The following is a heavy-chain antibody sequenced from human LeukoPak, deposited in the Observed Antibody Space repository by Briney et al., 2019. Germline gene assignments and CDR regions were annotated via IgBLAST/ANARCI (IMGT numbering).Heavy chain of an antibody. J-gene: IGHJ5*02. CDR3: ARDSPTGYYGSASYYNQREFDP. CDR1: GYSISSGYY. CDR2: IYHSGST. Sequence: SETLSLTCTVSGYSISSGYYWGWIRQPPGKGLEWIGSIYHSGSTYYNPSLKSRVTISVDTSKNRFSLKLSSVTAADTAVYYCARDSPTGYYGSASYYNQREFDPWGQGTLVTVSS. D-gene: IGHD3-10*01. V-gene: IGHV4-38-2*02.